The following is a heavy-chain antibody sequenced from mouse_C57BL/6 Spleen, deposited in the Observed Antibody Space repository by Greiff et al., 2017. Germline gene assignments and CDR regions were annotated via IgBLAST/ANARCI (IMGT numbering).Heavy chain of an antibody. J-gene: IGHJ1*03. Sequence: EVKLMESGPGMVKPSQSLSLTCTVTGYSITSGYDWHWIRHFPGNKLEWMGYISYSGSTNYNPSLKSRISITHDTSKNHFFLKLNSVTTEDTATYYGARDPHYYGSPYWYFDVGGTGTAVTVSS. CDR3: ARDPHYYGSPYWYFDV. V-gene: IGHV3-1*01. D-gene: IGHD1-1*01. CDR2: ISYSGST. CDR1: GYSITSGYD.